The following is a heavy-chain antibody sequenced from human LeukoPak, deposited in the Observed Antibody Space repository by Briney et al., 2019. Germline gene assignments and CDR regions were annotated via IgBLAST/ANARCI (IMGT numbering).Heavy chain of an antibody. CDR3: ARHIRQGYNYIDH. Sequence: SETLSLTCTVSGGSISSYYWSWIRQPPGKGLEWIGYIYYSGNTNSNPTLKSRVTISVDMSRNQFSLKLRSVIAADTSVYYCARHIRQGYNYIDHWGQGTLVTVSS. CDR2: IYYSGNT. J-gene: IGHJ4*02. D-gene: IGHD5-24*01. V-gene: IGHV4-59*08. CDR1: GGSISSYY.